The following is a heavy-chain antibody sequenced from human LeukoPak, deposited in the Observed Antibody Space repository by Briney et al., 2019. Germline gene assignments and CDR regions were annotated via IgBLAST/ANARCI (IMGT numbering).Heavy chain of an antibody. J-gene: IGHJ4*02. CDR2: ISAYNGNT. Sequence: GASVKVCCKASGYTFTSYGISWVRQAPGQGLEWMGWISAYNGNTNYAQKLQGRVTMTTDTSTSTAYMELRSLRSDDTAVYYCARVPTLERPMYYFDYWGQGTLVTVSS. D-gene: IGHD1-1*01. CDR3: ARVPTLERPMYYFDY. CDR1: GYTFTSYG. V-gene: IGHV1-18*04.